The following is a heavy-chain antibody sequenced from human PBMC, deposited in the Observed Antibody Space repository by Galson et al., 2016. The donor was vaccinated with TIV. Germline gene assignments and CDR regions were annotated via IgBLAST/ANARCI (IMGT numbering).Heavy chain of an antibody. D-gene: IGHD2-21*02. V-gene: IGHV1-46*01. Sequence: SCKASGYTFINNDIHWVRQAPGQGLEWMGIINPSGGDATYAQKFQGRVTMTRDTSTSTISMDLSSLTSEDTAVYYCARTESCGGDCYVFDYWGQGTLVTVSS. CDR3: ARTESCGGDCYVFDY. J-gene: IGHJ4*02. CDR1: GYTFINND. CDR2: INPSGGDA.